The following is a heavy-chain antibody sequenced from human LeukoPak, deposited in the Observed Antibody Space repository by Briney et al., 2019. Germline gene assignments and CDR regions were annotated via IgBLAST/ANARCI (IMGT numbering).Heavy chain of an antibody. D-gene: IGHD5-12*01. CDR2: IYAHGTNT. J-gene: IGHJ4*02. CDR1: GVTPSTYW. V-gene: IGHV3-74*01. CDR3: AAYGDHYDFAY. Sequence: GGSLRLSCAASGVTPSTYWMPWVRQAPGKGLVWVANIYAHGTNTTYADSVKGRFTISRDSANNTVFLQMNSLRAEDTAVYYRAAYGDHYDFAYWGQGTLVTVSS.